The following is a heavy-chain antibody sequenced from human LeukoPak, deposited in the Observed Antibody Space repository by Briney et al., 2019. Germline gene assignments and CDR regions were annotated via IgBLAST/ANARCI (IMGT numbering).Heavy chain of an antibody. V-gene: IGHV7-4-1*02. CDR3: ARGRSSSWYRDYYYYYMDV. D-gene: IGHD6-13*01. J-gene: IGHJ6*03. Sequence: ASVKVSCKASGYTFTSYAMNWVRQAPGQGLEWMGWINTNTGNPTYAQGFTGRFVFSLDTSVSTAYLQISSLKAEDTAVYYCARGRSSSWYRDYYYYYMDVWGKGTTVTVSS. CDR1: GYTFTSYA. CDR2: INTNTGNP.